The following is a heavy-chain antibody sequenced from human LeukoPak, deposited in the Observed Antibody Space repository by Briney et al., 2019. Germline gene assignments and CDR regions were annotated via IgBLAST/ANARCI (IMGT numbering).Heavy chain of an antibody. CDR2: ISAYNGNT. D-gene: IGHD3-22*01. J-gene: IGHJ4*02. V-gene: IGHV1-18*01. CDR1: GYTFTSYG. CDR3: ARDKLGYYDSSLPFDY. Sequence: VSVKVSCKASGYTFTSYGISWVRQAPGQGLEWMGWISAYNGNTNYAQKLQGRVTVTTDTSTSTAYMELRSLRSDDTAVYYCARDKLGYYDSSLPFDYWGQGTLVTVSS.